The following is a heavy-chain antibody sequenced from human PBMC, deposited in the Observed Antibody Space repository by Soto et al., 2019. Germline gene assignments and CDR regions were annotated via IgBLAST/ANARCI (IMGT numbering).Heavy chain of an antibody. Sequence: SVKVSCKASGGTFSSYAISWVRQAPGQGLEWMGGISPIFGTANYAQKFQGRVTITADKSTSTAYMELSSLRSEDTAVYCCARGRIAARQGGVFYYYYGMDVWGQGTTVTVSS. CDR2: ISPIFGTA. CDR1: GGTFSSYA. J-gene: IGHJ6*02. CDR3: ARGRIAARQGGVFYYYYGMDV. D-gene: IGHD6-6*01. V-gene: IGHV1-69*06.